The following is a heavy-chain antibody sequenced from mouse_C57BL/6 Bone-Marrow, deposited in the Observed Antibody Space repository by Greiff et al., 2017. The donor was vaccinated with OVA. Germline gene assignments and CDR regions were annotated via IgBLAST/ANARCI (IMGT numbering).Heavy chain of an antibody. Sequence: QVQLQQSGAELARPGASVKMSCKASGYTFTSYTMHWVKQRPGQGLEWIGYINPSSGYTKYNQKFKDKATLTADKYSSTAYMQLSSLTSEDSAVYYGAREDGNGFAYWGQGTLVTVSA. V-gene: IGHV1-4*01. J-gene: IGHJ3*01. CDR1: GYTFTSYT. CDR2: INPSSGYT. CDR3: AREDGNGFAY. D-gene: IGHD2-1*01.